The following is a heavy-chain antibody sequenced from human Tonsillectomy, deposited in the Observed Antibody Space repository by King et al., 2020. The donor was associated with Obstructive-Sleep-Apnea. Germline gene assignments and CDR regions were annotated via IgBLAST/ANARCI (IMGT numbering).Heavy chain of an antibody. CDR2: ISWLSGHI. CDR1: GFTFHDCA. V-gene: IGHV3-9*01. Sequence: VQLVESGGGLVQAGRSLRLSCAASGFTFHDCAMHWVRQAPGKGLEWVSGISWLSGHIDYVDSVKGRFTISRDNAKNSLYLEMESLRAEDTALYYCVPLGGYYDRSALVGYWGQGTLVTVSS. D-gene: IGHD3-22*01. J-gene: IGHJ4*02. CDR3: VPLGGYYDRSALVGY.